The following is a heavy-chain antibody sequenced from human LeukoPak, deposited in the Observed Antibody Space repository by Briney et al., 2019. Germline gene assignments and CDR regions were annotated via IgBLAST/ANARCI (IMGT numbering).Heavy chain of an antibody. D-gene: IGHD1-26*01. CDR3: ARDSVVGWEPGYYFDY. J-gene: IGHJ4*02. V-gene: IGHV4-4*07. Sequence: SETLSLTCTVSGGSISPYYWSFIRQPAGKGLEWIGRISTSGSSKYNPSLESRVTMSVDTSKNQFSLKVTSVTAADTAVYYCARDSVVGWEPGYYFDYWGQGTLVTVSS. CDR2: ISTSGSS. CDR1: GGSISPYY.